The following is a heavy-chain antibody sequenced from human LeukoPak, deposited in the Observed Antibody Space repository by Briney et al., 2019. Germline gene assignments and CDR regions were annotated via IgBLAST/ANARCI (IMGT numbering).Heavy chain of an antibody. CDR3: ARDRVGSSWSEFDY. V-gene: IGHV3-64*01. J-gene: IGHJ4*02. D-gene: IGHD6-13*01. Sequence: GGSLRLSCAASGFTFSYYAMYWVRQAPGKGLEYVSGINNSGNSASYANSVKGRFTVSRDNSENTLYLQLGSLRAEDMAVYYCARDRVGSSWSEFDYWGQGTLVTVSS. CDR1: GFTFSYYA. CDR2: INNSGNSA.